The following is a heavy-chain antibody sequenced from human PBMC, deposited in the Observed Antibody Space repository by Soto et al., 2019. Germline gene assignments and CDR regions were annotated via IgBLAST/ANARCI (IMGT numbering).Heavy chain of an antibody. Sequence: SLRLSCTASGFTFGDYAMSWFRQAPGKXLEWVGFIRSKAYGGTTEYAASVEGRFTISRDDSKSIAYLQMNSLKTEDTAVYYCTRGAIYGANSDDYYYYYGMDVWGQGTTVTVSS. V-gene: IGHV3-49*03. D-gene: IGHD4-17*01. CDR1: GFTFGDYA. J-gene: IGHJ6*02. CDR3: TRGAIYGANSDDYYYYYGMDV. CDR2: IRSKAYGGTT.